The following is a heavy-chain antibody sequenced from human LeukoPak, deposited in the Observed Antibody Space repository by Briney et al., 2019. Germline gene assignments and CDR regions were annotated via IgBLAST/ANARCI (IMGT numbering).Heavy chain of an antibody. J-gene: IGHJ4*02. D-gene: IGHD6-6*01. CDR2: INPGNSDT. V-gene: IGHV5-51*01. Sequence: GESLKISCNGSGYSFSNYWIGWVGQMPGKGLEWMAIINPGNSDTKYNPAFQGQVTISADKSISTAYLQWGSLKASDSAMYYCARRSSSEFWGQGTLVTVSS. CDR1: GYSFSNYW. CDR3: ARRSSSEF.